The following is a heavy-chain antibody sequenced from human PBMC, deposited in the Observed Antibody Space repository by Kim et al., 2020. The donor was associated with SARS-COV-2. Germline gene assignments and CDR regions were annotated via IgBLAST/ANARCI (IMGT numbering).Heavy chain of an antibody. V-gene: IGHV4-59*01. CDR1: GGSISSYY. CDR2: IYYSGST. Sequence: SETLSLTCTVSGGSISSYYWSWIRQPPGKGLEWIGYIYYSGSTNYNPSLKSRVTISVDTSKNQFSLKLSSVTAADTAVYYCARGSDYYDFWSGYHSASTFDYWGQGTLVTVSS. CDR3: ARGSDYYDFWSGYHSASTFDY. J-gene: IGHJ4*02. D-gene: IGHD3-3*01.